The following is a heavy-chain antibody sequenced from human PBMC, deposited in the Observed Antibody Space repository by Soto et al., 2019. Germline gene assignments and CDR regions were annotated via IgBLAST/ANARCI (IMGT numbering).Heavy chain of an antibody. CDR3: MRSYGDSYYFYYGMDV. J-gene: IGHJ6*02. V-gene: IGHV5-51*01. CDR2: INPGNSDT. Sequence: PGESLKISCEGSGFIFSRYKIGWVRQMPGKGLEWMGIINPGNSDTTYSPSFQGQVTISADNSINTAYLQWSSLRASDTAMYYCMRSYGDSYYFYYGMDVWGQGTTVTVS. D-gene: IGHD2-21*02. CDR1: GFIFSRYK.